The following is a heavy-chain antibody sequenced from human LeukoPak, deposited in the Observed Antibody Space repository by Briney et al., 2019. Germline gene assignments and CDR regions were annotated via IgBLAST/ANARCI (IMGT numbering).Heavy chain of an antibody. Sequence: PSQTLSLTCTVSGGSISSGSYYWSWIRQPAGKGLEWIGRIYTSGSTNYNPSLKSRDTISVDTSKTQFSLKLSSVTAADTAVYYCARDLRYCSGGSCYSRWFDPWGQGTLVTVSS. D-gene: IGHD2-15*01. CDR2: IYTSGST. CDR3: ARDLRYCSGGSCYSRWFDP. CDR1: GGSISSGSYY. J-gene: IGHJ5*02. V-gene: IGHV4-61*02.